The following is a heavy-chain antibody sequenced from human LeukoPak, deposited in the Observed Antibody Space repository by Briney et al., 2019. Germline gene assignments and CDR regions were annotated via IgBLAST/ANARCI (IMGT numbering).Heavy chain of an antibody. CDR3: ARILVVPATPWYFDR. CDR1: GGSFSGYY. D-gene: IGHD2-2*01. V-gene: IGHV4-34*01. CDR2: INHSGST. J-gene: IGHJ2*01. Sequence: SGALSLPCAVYGGSFSGYYWSWIRQPPGKGLEWSVEINHSGSTNYNPALKSRVTISVYTSKIQFSLKLSSVTAADTAVYYCARILVVPATPWYFDRGGRGTLVTVS.